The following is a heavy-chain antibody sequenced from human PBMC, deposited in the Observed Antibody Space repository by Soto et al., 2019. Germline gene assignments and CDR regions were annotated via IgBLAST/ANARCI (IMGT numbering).Heavy chain of an antibody. CDR2: IVVGSGNT. Sequence: QMQLVQSGPEVKKPGTSVKVSCKASGFTFTSSAMQWVRQARGQRLEWIGWIVVGSGNTNYAQKFQERVTITRDMSTRTADMELSSLRSEDTAVYYCAAELEDYGSGSYSDYWGQGTLVTVSS. J-gene: IGHJ4*02. V-gene: IGHV1-58*02. CDR1: GFTFTSSA. CDR3: AAELEDYGSGSYSDY. D-gene: IGHD3-10*01.